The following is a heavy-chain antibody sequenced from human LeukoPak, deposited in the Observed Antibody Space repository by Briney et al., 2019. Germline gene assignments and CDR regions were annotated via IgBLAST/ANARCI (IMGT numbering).Heavy chain of an antibody. CDR3: ARVGGPGAFEI. D-gene: IGHD3-10*01. Sequence: ASVKVSCKASGYTFTSYYMHWVRQAPGQGLEWMGKINPSGGSTSYAQKFQGRVTMTRDTSTSTVYMELSSLRSEDTAVYYCARVGGPGAFEIWGQGTMVTVSS. J-gene: IGHJ3*02. V-gene: IGHV1-46*01. CDR1: GYTFTSYY. CDR2: INPSGGST.